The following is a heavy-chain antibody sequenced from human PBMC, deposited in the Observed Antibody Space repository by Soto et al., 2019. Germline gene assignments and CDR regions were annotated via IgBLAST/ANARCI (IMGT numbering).Heavy chain of an antibody. D-gene: IGHD3-22*01. V-gene: IGHV4-61*01. Sequence: SETLSLTCTVSGGSVSSGSYYWSWIRQPPGKGLEWIGYIYYSGSTNYNPSLKSRVTISVNTSKNHFSLKLSSVSAADTAVYYFARARGYYYDSSGYPSYDYWGQGTLVTVSS. CDR3: ARARGYYYDSSGYPSYDY. CDR1: GGSVSSGSYY. CDR2: IYYSGST. J-gene: IGHJ4*02.